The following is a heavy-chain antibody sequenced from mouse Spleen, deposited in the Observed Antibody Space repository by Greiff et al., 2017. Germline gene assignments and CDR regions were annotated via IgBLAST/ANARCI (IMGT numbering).Heavy chain of an antibody. D-gene: IGHD1-1*01. CDR1: GYTFTDYN. J-gene: IGHJ4*01. CDR3: ARWNYGSSYVKVDYAMDY. V-gene: IGHV1-18*01. Sequence: VQLQQSGPELVKPGASVKIPCKASGYTFTDYNMDWVKQSHGKSLEWIGDINPNNGGTIYNQKFKGKATLTVDKSSSTAYMELRSLTSEDTAVYYCARWNYGSSYVKVDYAMDYWGQGTSVTVSS. CDR2: INPNNGGT.